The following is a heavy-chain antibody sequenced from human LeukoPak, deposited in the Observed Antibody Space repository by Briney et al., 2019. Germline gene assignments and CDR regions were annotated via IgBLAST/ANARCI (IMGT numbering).Heavy chain of an antibody. J-gene: IGHJ4*02. V-gene: IGHV3-30*04. D-gene: IGHD1-26*01. Sequence: PGGSLRLSCAASGFTFSSYAMHWVRQAPGKGLEWVAVISCDGSNKYYADSVKGRFTISRDNSKNTLYLQMNSLRAEDTAVYYCARETPQWGYFDYWGQGTLVTVSS. CDR2: ISCDGSNK. CDR3: ARETPQWGYFDY. CDR1: GFTFSSYA.